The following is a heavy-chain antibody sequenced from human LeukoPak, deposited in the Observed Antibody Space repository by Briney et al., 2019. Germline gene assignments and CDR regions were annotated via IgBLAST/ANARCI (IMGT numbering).Heavy chain of an antibody. D-gene: IGHD3-10*01. Sequence: ERSLRLSCAASGFTFRHYAVHWVRQAPGRGLEWVAVLSFDGAHKYYAESVKGRFAISRDNSNNTLFLQMDSLRIEDTALYYCVRARAGGLDYWGQGTLVTVSS. CDR1: GFTFRHYA. J-gene: IGHJ4*02. CDR2: LSFDGAHK. V-gene: IGHV3-30*09. CDR3: VRARAGGLDY.